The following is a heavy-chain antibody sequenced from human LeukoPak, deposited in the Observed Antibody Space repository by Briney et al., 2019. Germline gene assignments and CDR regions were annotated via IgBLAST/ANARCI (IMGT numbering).Heavy chain of an antibody. CDR3: VREGAYSTSSPAGY. CDR2: INQDGSEK. J-gene: IGHJ4*02. Sequence: GGSLRLSCAASGFTFSSYWMSWVRQAPGKRLEWVANINQDGSEKYYVDSVKGRFIISRDNARNSLFLQMNILTAEDTAIYYCVREGAYSTSSPAGYWGQGTLSASPQ. D-gene: IGHD6-6*01. CDR1: GFTFSSYW. V-gene: IGHV3-7*01.